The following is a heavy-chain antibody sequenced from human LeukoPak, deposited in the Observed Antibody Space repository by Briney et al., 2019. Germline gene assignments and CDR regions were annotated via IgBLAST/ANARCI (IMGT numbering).Heavy chain of an antibody. CDR1: GYTFTSYD. Sequence: ASVKVSCKASGYTFTSYDINWVRQATGQGLEWMGWMNPNSGNTGYAQKFQGRVTMTRNTSISTAYMELSSLRSEDTAVYYCARDGSGSYYNDFYYYYGMDVWGQGTTVTVSS. D-gene: IGHD3-10*01. J-gene: IGHJ6*02. CDR3: ARDGSGSYYNDFYYYYGMDV. CDR2: MNPNSGNT. V-gene: IGHV1-8*01.